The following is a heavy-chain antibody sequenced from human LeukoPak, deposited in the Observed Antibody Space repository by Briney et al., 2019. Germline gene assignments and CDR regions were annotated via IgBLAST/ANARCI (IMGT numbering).Heavy chain of an antibody. CDR1: AFTVSSNY. V-gene: IGHV3-66*02. CDR3: ARDRAGDYADY. J-gene: IGHJ4*02. D-gene: IGHD3-10*01. CDR2: IYIGGST. Sequence: PGGSLRLSCAPSAFTVSSNYMSWVRQPPGKGRDWVSVIYIGGSTYYADSVKGRFTISRDNSKITMYLQMNSLRAEDTAVYYCARDRAGDYADYWGQGTLVTVSS.